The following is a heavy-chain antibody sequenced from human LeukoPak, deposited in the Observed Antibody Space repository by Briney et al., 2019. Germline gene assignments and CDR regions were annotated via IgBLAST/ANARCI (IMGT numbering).Heavy chain of an antibody. J-gene: IGHJ2*01. CDR1: GFTFSDCA. CDR2: IVKTGGTT. D-gene: IGHD2-8*02. V-gene: IGHV3-23*01. CDR3: AKDWRCGTSDPDWYFDL. Sequence: PGGSLRLSCAASGFTFSDCAMTWVRQAPGKGMEWVSAIVKTGGTTYADSVKGRFTNSRDNSKNTLYLHMNSLRAEDTAVYYCAKDWRCGTSDPDWYFDLWGRGTLVTVSS.